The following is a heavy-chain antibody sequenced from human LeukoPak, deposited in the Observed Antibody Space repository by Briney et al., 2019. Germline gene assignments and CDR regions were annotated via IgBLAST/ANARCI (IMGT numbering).Heavy chain of an antibody. Sequence: SGGSLRLSCAASGFTFSSYAMHWVRQAPGKGLEWVAVISYDGTNKYYADSVKGRFTISRDNSKNTLYLQMNSLRDEDTAVYYCASSKVAGPRGDYWGQGTLVTVSS. D-gene: IGHD6-19*01. V-gene: IGHV3-30*04. J-gene: IGHJ4*02. CDR1: GFTFSSYA. CDR3: ASSKVAGPRGDY. CDR2: ISYDGTNK.